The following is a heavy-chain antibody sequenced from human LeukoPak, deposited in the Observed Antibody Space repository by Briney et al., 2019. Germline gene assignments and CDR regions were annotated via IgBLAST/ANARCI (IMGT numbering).Heavy chain of an antibody. Sequence: SVKVSCKASGGSLISYSISWVRQAPGQGLEWMRGTTPIFGSTDYAQKFQGRVTMTADKSTNTAYLELSSLRSEDTAVYYCARPLARRVLYTWGQGALVTVSS. V-gene: IGHV1-69*06. CDR1: GGSLISYS. CDR3: ARPLARRVLYT. J-gene: IGHJ5*02. CDR2: TTPIFGST. D-gene: IGHD3-10*01.